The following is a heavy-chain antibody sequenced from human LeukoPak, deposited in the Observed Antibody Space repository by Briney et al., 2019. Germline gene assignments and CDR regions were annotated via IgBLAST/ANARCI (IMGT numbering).Heavy chain of an antibody. CDR3: ARALGYCSGGSCTRGYNWFDP. J-gene: IGHJ5*02. CDR2: MYNTGST. D-gene: IGHD2-15*01. Sequence: PSETLSLTSTVSGGSISSYHWTWMRQAPGKGLEWIGYMYNTGSTYYNPSLKSRVTISVDTSMNQFSLKLSFVTTADTAVYYCARALGYCSGGSCTRGYNWFDPWGQGTLVTVPS. CDR1: GGSISSYH. V-gene: IGHV4-4*08.